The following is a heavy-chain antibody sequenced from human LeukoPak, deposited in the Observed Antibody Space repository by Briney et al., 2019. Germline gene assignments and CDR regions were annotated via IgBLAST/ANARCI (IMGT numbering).Heavy chain of an antibody. CDR2: IIPIFDTA. V-gene: IGHV1-69*13. CDR1: GGTFSSYA. D-gene: IGHD3-22*01. J-gene: IGHJ6*02. CDR3: ARGTYYYDSSGYYYYGMDV. Sequence: GASVKVSCKASGGTFSSYAISWVRQAPGQGLEWMGGIIPIFDTANYAQKLQGRVTITADESTSTAYMELSSLRSEDTAVYYCARGTYYYDSSGYYYYGMDVWGQGTTVTVSS.